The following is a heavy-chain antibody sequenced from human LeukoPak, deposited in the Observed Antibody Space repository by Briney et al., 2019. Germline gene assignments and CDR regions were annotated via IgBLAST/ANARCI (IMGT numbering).Heavy chain of an antibody. CDR2: ISSSSYI. CDR1: GFTFSSYS. V-gene: IGHV3-21*01. J-gene: IGHJ4*02. CDR3: ASGIAVAGRDY. Sequence: PGGSLRLSCAASGFTFSSYSMNWVRQAPGKGLEWVSSISSSSYIYYADSVKGRFTISRDNAKNSLYLQMNSLRAEDTAVYYCASGIAVAGRDYWGQGTLVTVSS. D-gene: IGHD6-19*01.